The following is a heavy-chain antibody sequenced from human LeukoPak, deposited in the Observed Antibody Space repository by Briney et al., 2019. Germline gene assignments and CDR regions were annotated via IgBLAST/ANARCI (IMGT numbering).Heavy chain of an antibody. Sequence: GGSLRLSCAASGFTFSDYYMSWVRQAPGKGLEWVSHISTSGTTIHYADPVKGRFTISRDNAKNSLYLQMNSLRAEDTAVYYCATGGSWAAADYWGQGTLVTVSS. D-gene: IGHD6-13*01. CDR2: ISTSGTTI. CDR1: GFTFSDYY. J-gene: IGHJ4*02. V-gene: IGHV3-11*01. CDR3: ATGGSWAAADY.